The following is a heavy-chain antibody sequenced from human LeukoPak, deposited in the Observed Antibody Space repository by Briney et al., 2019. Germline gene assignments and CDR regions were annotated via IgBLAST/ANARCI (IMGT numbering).Heavy chain of an antibody. V-gene: IGHV1-46*01. D-gene: IGHD3-10*01. CDR2: INPCGTAT. CDR3: ARWDGFDSSGSMVNAFDI. CDR1: GYSFTSHC. Sequence: ASVKVSCKASGYSFTSHCMHWVRQAPGQGLEWMGLINPCGTATRYAESLQGRLTLTRDLSTSTDYMELRSLRSDDTAVYYCARWDGFDSSGSMVNAFDIRGQGAMGTVSS. J-gene: IGHJ3*02.